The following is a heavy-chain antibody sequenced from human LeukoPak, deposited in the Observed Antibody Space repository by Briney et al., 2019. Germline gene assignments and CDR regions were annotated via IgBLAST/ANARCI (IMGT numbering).Heavy chain of an antibody. J-gene: IGHJ4*02. Sequence: NTSETLSLTCTVSGGSISSYYWSWIRQPPGKGLEWIGYIYYSGSTNYNPSLKSRVTISVDTSKNQFSLKLSSVTAADTAVYYCARTAYYDFWSGYPRHSQFDYWGQGTLVTVSS. D-gene: IGHD3-3*01. CDR3: ARTAYYDFWSGYPRHSQFDY. CDR2: IYYSGST. V-gene: IGHV4-59*01. CDR1: GGSISSYY.